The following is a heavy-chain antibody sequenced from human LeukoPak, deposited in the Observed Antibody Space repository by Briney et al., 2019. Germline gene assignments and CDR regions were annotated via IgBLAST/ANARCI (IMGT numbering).Heavy chain of an antibody. CDR1: GFTFSSYW. V-gene: IGHV3-15*01. Sequence: GGSLRLSCAASGFTFSSYWMSWVRQAPGTGLEWVGLIKNKADRGEIEYAAPVKDRFTISRDDSKNTVYLQMSSLKTEDTAVYYCTTESSGSLPYWGQGTLVTVSS. D-gene: IGHD1-26*01. J-gene: IGHJ4*02. CDR3: TTESSGSLPY. CDR2: IKNKADRGEI.